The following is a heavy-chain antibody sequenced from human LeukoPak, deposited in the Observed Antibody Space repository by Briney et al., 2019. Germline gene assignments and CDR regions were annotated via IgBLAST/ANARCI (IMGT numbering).Heavy chain of an antibody. Sequence: ASVKVSCKTSGYTFRSSGISWVRQAPGRGLEWMGWISAVNGDIHPAQKFQDRVTLTTDASTSTAYMELSRLRSDDTAVYYCARANMVRGVGLFFDRNWFDPWGQGTLVTVSS. J-gene: IGHJ5*02. CDR2: ISAVNGDI. D-gene: IGHD3-10*01. CDR1: GYTFRSSG. CDR3: ARANMVRGVGLFFDRNWFDP. V-gene: IGHV1-18*01.